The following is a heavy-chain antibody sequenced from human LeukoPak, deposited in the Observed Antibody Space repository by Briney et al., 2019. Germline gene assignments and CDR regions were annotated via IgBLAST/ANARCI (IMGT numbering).Heavy chain of an antibody. D-gene: IGHD1-26*01. V-gene: IGHV3-48*03. CDR1: GFTFSSYE. CDR2: ISSSGSTI. J-gene: IGHJ4*02. CDR3: AKDLALLVGATSYFDY. Sequence: GSLRLSCAASGFTFSSYEMNWVRQAPGKGLEWVSYISSSGSTIYYADSVKGRFTISRDNSKNTLYLQMNSLRAEDTAVYYCAKDLALLVGATSYFDYWGQGTLVTVSS.